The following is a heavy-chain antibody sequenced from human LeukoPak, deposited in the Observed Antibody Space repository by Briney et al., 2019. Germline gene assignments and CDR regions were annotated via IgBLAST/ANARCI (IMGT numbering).Heavy chain of an antibody. V-gene: IGHV3-7*01. CDR3: ARSAR. J-gene: IGHJ4*02. CDR1: GFTSGTSW. CDR2: INQDGSAQ. Sequence: GGSLRLSCAASGFTSGTSWMSWVRQAPGKGLEWVANINQDGSAQYYVDSVKGRFTISSDNAKSLLYLQMNSLISEDTAVYYCARSARWGQGTLVTVSS.